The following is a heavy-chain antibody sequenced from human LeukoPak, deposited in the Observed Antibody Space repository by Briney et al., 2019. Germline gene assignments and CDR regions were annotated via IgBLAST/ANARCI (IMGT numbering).Heavy chain of an antibody. D-gene: IGHD2-2*01. CDR2: ISDSGGRT. J-gene: IGHJ4*02. V-gene: IGHV3-23*01. CDR1: GFTFSSYA. Sequence: GGSLRLSCAASGFTFSSYAMSWVRQAPGKGLEWVSGISDSGGRTYYADSVKGRFTISRDNSKNTLYLQMNRLRAEDTAVYYCAKGSRGSCSRTYCYPFDYWGQGTLVTVSS. CDR3: AKGSRGSCSRTYCYPFDY.